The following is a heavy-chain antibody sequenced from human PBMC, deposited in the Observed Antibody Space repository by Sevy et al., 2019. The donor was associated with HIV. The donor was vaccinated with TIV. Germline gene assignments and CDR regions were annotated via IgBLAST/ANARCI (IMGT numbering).Heavy chain of an antibody. J-gene: IGHJ6*02. CDR3: ARDEEYQLLVGFFYYYYGMDV. CDR1: GFTFSSYS. CDR2: ISSSSSYI. V-gene: IGHV3-21*01. Sequence: GGSLRLSCAASGFTFSSYSMNWVRQAPGKGLEWVSSISSSSSYIYYADSVKGRFTISRDNAKNSLYLQMKSLRAEDTAVYYCARDEEYQLLVGFFYYYYGMDVWGQGTTVTVSS. D-gene: IGHD2-2*01.